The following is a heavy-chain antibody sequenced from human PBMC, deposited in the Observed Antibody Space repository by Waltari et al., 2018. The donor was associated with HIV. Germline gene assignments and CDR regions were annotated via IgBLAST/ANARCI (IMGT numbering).Heavy chain of an antibody. CDR3: SRDPGGSVSYYNVDY. CDR2: IRSKAYGGTA. D-gene: IGHD3-10*01. J-gene: IGHJ4*02. CDR1: GFTSGDYA. Sequence: EVQLVVSGGGLVEPGRPLRLSCTSAGFTSGDYALSWVRQVPGKGLEWVGFIRSKAYGGTAEYGASVKGRFTILRDDSKSIAYLQMDSLRTEDTAVYYCSRDPGGSVSYYNVDYWGQGTLVTVSS. V-gene: IGHV3-49*04.